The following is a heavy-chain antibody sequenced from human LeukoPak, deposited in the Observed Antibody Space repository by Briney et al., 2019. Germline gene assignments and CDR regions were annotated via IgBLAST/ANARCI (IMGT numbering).Heavy chain of an antibody. V-gene: IGHV3-30*18. CDR3: AKAHYYYDSSGYLDY. D-gene: IGHD3-22*01. CDR2: ISYDGSNK. Sequence: GGSLRLSCAASGFTFSSYGMHWVRQAPGKGLEWVAVISYDGSNKYYADSVKGRFTISRDNSENTLYLQMNSLRAEDTAVYYCAKAHYYYDSSGYLDYWGQGTLVTVSS. J-gene: IGHJ4*02. CDR1: GFTFSSYG.